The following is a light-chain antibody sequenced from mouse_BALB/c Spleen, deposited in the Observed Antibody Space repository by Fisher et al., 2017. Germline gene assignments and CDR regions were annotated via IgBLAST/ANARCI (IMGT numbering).Light chain of an antibody. CDR1: SSVSY. CDR2: RTS. V-gene: IGKV4-58*01. Sequence: DIVITQTTAIMSASLGEEITLTCSASSSVSYLHWYQQKSGASPKPLIHRTSNLASGVPARFSGSGSGTSYSLTISSVEAEDDATYYCQQWSGYPYTFGGGTKLEIK. CDR3: QQWSGYPYT. J-gene: IGKJ2*01.